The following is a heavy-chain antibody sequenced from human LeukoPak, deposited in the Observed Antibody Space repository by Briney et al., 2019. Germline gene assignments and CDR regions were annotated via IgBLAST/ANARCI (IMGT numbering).Heavy chain of an antibody. CDR3: AKDRVLWFGESGWFDP. V-gene: IGHV3-30*02. D-gene: IGHD3-10*01. CDR2: IWYDGSNK. CDR1: GFTFSSYG. J-gene: IGHJ5*02. Sequence: PGGSLRLSCAASGFTFSSYGMHWVRQAPGKGLEWVAFIWYDGSNKYYADSVKGRFTISRDNSKNTLYLQMNSLRAEDTAVYYCAKDRVLWFGESGWFDPWGQGTLVTVSS.